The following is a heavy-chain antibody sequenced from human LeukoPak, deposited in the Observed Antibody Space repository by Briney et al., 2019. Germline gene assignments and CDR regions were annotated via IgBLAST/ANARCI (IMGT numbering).Heavy chain of an antibody. CDR2: IYGSGST. J-gene: IGHJ4*02. D-gene: IGHD4-23*01. V-gene: IGHV4-59*08. CDR1: GGSISGWY. CDR3: ARQTSLPGFAGGLGFNY. Sequence: PSETLSLTCSVSGGSISGWYWSWIRQPQGKGLEWIGDIYGSGSTNSNASLKSRVTISLDTSRNRISLNLTSVIATDTAAYYCARQTSLPGFAGGLGFNYWGPGTLVSVSS.